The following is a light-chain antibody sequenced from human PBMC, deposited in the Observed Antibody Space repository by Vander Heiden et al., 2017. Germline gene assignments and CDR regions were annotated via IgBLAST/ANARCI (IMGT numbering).Light chain of an antibody. CDR2: AAS. J-gene: IGKJ4*01. V-gene: IGKV1-39*01. CDR1: QSITSY. Sequence: DIQMTQSPSSLSASVGDRVTITCRASQSITSYLNWYQQKPGKAPKLLMYAASNLQSGVPSRFSGSGSGTDFTLTISSLQPEDFATYHCQQTDRIPLTFGGGTKVEIK. CDR3: QQTDRIPLT.